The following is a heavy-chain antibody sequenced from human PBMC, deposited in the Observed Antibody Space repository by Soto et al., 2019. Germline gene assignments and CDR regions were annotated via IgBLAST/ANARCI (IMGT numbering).Heavy chain of an antibody. D-gene: IGHD5-12*01. Sequence: QVQLVESGGGVVQPGRSLRLSCAASGFTFKNYAMHWVRQAPGKGLEWVAVISYDGSIEFYADSVKGRFTLSRDNSKNVLSLEMNSLRAEDTAIYFCAKGSIEYSASVDNWGQGTLVVVSS. CDR1: GFTFKNYA. V-gene: IGHV3-30-3*01. CDR2: ISYDGSIE. CDR3: AKGSIEYSASVDN. J-gene: IGHJ4*02.